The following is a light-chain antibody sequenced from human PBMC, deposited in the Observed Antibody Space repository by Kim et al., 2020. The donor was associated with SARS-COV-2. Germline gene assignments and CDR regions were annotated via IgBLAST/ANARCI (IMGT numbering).Light chain of an antibody. J-gene: IGLJ3*02. CDR3: VAWDDSLNGSV. V-gene: IGLV1-44*01. Sequence: GQRVTISWYGSSSNIGSNVVNWYQQLPGPAPKLLIYSNDYRPSRVPDRFSGSKSGTSASLAISGLQSEDEADYYCVAWDDSLNGSVFGGGTQLTVL. CDR2: SND. CDR1: SSNIGSNV.